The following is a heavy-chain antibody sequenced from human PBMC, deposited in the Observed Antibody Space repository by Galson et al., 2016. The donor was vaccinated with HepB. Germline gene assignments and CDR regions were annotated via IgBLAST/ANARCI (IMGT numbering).Heavy chain of an antibody. Sequence: SLRLSCAASGFTFRSYGMHWVRQAPGKGLEWVAVISYDGSNKYYADSVKGRFTISRDNSKNTLFLHMNSLRDEDTAVFYCAKVKGSGIDYWGQGTLVTVSS. CDR3: AKVKGSGIDY. J-gene: IGHJ4*02. CDR1: GFTFRSYG. D-gene: IGHD3-10*01. V-gene: IGHV3-30*18. CDR2: ISYDGSNK.